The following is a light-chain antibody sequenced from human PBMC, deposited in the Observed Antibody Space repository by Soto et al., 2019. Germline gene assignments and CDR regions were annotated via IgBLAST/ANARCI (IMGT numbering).Light chain of an antibody. Sequence: QAVVTQPPSASGTPGQRVTISCSGSSTNIGINTVTWYQQLPGTSPKLLIYSYDQRPSGVPDRFSGSKSGSSASLAISGLQSDDAADYYCAAWDDSLNGVVFGGGTKLTVL. J-gene: IGLJ2*01. CDR3: AAWDDSLNGVV. CDR2: SYD. CDR1: STNIGINT. V-gene: IGLV1-44*01.